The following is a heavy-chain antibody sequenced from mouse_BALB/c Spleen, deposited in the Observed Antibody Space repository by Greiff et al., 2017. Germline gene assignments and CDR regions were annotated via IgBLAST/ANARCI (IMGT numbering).Heavy chain of an antibody. CDR2: ISSGGGST. J-gene: IGHJ1*01. CDR3: ARSPPDWYFDV. Sequence: EVQGVESGGGLVKPGGSLKLSCAASGFAFSSYDMSWVRQTPEKRLEWVAYISSGGGSTYYPDTVKGRFTISRDNAKNTLYLQMSSLKSEDTAMYYCARSPPDWYFDVWGAGTTVTVSS. CDR1: GFAFSSYD. V-gene: IGHV5-12-1*01.